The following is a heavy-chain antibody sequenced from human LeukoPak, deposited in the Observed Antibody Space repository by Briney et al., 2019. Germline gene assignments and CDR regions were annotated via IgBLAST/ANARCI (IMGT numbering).Heavy chain of an antibody. Sequence: GGSLRLSWAASGFTFDNYVMHWVRLVPGKGLECVSSITPNSCGVGYAASVKGRFTISRDNVRNSLYLQMNSLKGEDTALYYCVKDAPNGSIHYWGQGTLVPVSS. J-gene: IGHJ4*02. CDR2: ITPNSCGV. D-gene: IGHD2-21*01. CDR3: VKDAPNGSIHY. CDR1: GFTFDNYV. V-gene: IGHV3-9*01.